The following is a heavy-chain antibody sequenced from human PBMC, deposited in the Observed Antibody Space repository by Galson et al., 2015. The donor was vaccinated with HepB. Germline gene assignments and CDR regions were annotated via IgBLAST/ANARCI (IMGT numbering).Heavy chain of an antibody. V-gene: IGHV3-33*08. CDR2: IWYDGSNK. J-gene: IGHJ6*02. D-gene: IGHD5-12*01. CDR3: AGGYSGYLQAYYYYYGMDV. CDR1: GFTFSSYG. Sequence: SLRLSCAASGFTFSSYGMHWVRQAPGKGLEWVAVIWYDGSNKYYADSVKGRFTISRDNSKNTLYLQMNSLRAEDTAVYYCAGGYSGYLQAYYYYYGMDVWGQGTTVTVSS.